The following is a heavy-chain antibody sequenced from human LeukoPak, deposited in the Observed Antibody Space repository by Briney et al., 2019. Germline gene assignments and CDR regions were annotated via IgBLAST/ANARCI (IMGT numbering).Heavy chain of an antibody. D-gene: IGHD4-11*01. CDR2: IIPIFGTA. Sequence: SVKVSCKASGGTFSSYAISWVRQAPGQGLEWMGGIIPIFGTANYAQKFQGRVTITTDESTSAAYMELSSLRSEDTAVYYCARSVTGPHYYYYMDVWGKGTTVTVSS. J-gene: IGHJ6*03. CDR1: GGTFSSYA. V-gene: IGHV1-69*05. CDR3: ARSVTGPHYYYYMDV.